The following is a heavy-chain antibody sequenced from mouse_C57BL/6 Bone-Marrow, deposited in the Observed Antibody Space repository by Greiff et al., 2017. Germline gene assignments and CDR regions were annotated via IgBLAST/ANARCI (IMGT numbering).Heavy chain of an antibody. CDR1: GYAFSSSW. Sequence: VQLQQSGPELVKPGASVKISCKASGYAFSSSWMNWVKQRPGKGLGWIGRIYPGDGDTNYNGKFKGKATLTADKSSSTAYMQLSSLTSEDSAVYFCVPYYYGSSPYYAMDYWGQGTSVTVSS. J-gene: IGHJ4*01. D-gene: IGHD1-1*01. CDR2: IYPGDGDT. CDR3: VPYYYGSSPYYAMDY. V-gene: IGHV1-82*01.